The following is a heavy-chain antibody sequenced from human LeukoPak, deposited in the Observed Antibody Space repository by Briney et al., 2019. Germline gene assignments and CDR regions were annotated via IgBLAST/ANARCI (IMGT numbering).Heavy chain of an antibody. CDR3: ARDRSYYYDSSGYLGGPPEPAS. D-gene: IGHD3-22*01. J-gene: IGHJ5*02. V-gene: IGHV3-11*04. Sequence: PGGSLRLSCAASGFTFSDYYMSWIRQAPTKGLEWVSYISSSGNTIYYADSVKGRFTISRDNAKNSLYLQMNSLRAEDTAVYYCARDRSYYYDSSGYLGGPPEPASWGQGTLVTVSS. CDR2: ISSSGNTI. CDR1: GFTFSDYY.